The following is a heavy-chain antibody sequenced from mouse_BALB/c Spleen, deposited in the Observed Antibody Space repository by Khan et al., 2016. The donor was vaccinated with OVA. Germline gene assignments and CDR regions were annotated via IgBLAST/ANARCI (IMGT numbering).Heavy chain of an antibody. CDR3: ARDDYGNWDIDG. J-gene: IGHJ1*01. D-gene: IGHD1-2*01. V-gene: IGHV3-1*02. CDR2: IHYSGST. Sequence: EVQLQESGPDLVKPSQSLSLTCTVTGYSFTSGYSWHWIRQFPGHNLQWMGYIHYSGSTNFTPSLQRRLSLHRDTSKNQFFLQLNSVTTEDTATYYGARDDYGNWDIDGGGAGTTGTVAS. CDR1: GYSFTSGYS.